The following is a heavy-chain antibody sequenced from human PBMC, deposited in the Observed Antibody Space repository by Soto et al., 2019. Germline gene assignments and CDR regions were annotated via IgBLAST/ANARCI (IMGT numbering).Heavy chain of an antibody. CDR3: ATRSRGGEALY. J-gene: IGHJ4*02. Sequence: EVQLVESGGGLVQPGGSLRLSCAASGFTFSYYWMGWVRQAPGKGLEWVATIKHDGSDKYYVDSVKGRFTISRDNAKNSLYLQMESLRTEDTAVYYCATRSRGGEALYWGQGTLVTVSS. D-gene: IGHD3-16*01. CDR1: GFTFSYYW. CDR2: IKHDGSDK. V-gene: IGHV3-7*01.